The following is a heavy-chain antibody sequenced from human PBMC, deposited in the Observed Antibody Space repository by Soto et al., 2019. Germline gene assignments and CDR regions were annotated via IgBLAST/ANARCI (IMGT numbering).Heavy chain of an antibody. CDR1: GFSFSSYS. V-gene: IGHV3-21*01. CDR3: ARGYGTAPNFDY. Sequence: PGGSLRLSCAASGFSFSSYSMNWVRQAPGKGLEWVSSITSSSRYICYADSVKGRFTISRDNAKNSLYLQMNSLRAEDTAVYYCARGYGTAPNFDYWGQGTLVTVSS. D-gene: IGHD5-18*01. CDR2: ITSSSRYI. J-gene: IGHJ4*02.